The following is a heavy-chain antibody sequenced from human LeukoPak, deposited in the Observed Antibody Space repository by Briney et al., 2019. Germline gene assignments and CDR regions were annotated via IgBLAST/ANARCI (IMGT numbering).Heavy chain of an antibody. CDR2: ISYDGSNK. Sequence: GGSLILSCAASGFTFSSYAMHWVRQAPGKGLEWVAVISYDGSNKYYADSVKGRFTISRDNSKNTLYLQMNSLRAEDTAVYYCARENTAMVQGVFDYWGQGTLVTVSS. CDR3: ARENTAMVQGVFDY. V-gene: IGHV3-30*04. CDR1: GFTFSSYA. J-gene: IGHJ4*02. D-gene: IGHD5-18*01.